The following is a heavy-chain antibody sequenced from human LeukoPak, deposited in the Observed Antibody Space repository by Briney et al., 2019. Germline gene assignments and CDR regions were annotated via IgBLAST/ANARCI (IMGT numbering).Heavy chain of an antibody. V-gene: IGHV3-23*01. J-gene: IGHJ4*02. CDR1: GFTFSNYA. CDR2: ISGSGDST. D-gene: IGHD6-19*01. Sequence: GRSLRLSCAASGFTFSNYAMSWVRQAPGKGLEWVSAISGSGDSTFYTDSVKGRFTISRDNSKNTLYLQMKSLRAEDTAVYYCAKDSVVVAGLVNYFDSWGQGTLVTVSS. CDR3: AKDSVVVAGLVNYFDS.